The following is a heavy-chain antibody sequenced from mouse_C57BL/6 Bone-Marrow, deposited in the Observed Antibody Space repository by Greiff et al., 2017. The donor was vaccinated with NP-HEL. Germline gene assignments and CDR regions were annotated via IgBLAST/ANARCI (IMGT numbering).Heavy chain of an antibody. D-gene: IGHD1-1*01. J-gene: IGHJ2*01. CDR3: ARVGYYGPPKDY. Sequence: EVQLQESGPGLVKPSQSLSLTCSVTGYSITSGYYWNWIRQFPGNKLEWMGYISYDGSNNYNPSLKNRISITRDTSKNQFFLKLNSVTTEDTATYYCARVGYYGPPKDYWGQGTTLTVSS. CDR2: ISYDGSN. CDR1: GYSITSGYY. V-gene: IGHV3-6*01.